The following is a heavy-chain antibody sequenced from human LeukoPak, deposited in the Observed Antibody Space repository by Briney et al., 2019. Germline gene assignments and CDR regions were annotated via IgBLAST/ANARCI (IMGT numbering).Heavy chain of an antibody. CDR1: GFTFSDYS. Sequence: PGGSLRLSCEASGFTFSDYSMNWVRQAPGKGLEWVSYISSLSTYIYYADSVKGRFTISRDNAKNSLYLQMNTLRVEDTAVYYCVRDAPPYSSGLAPIDHWGQGTLVTVSS. D-gene: IGHD6-25*01. J-gene: IGHJ4*02. CDR3: VRDAPPYSSGLAPIDH. CDR2: ISSLSTYI. V-gene: IGHV3-21*01.